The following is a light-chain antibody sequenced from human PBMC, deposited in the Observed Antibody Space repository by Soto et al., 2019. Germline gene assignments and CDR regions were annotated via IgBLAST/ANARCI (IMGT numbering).Light chain of an antibody. V-gene: IGLV2-14*01. CDR3: SSWTSSTTQV. J-gene: IGLJ3*02. CDR2: EVN. CDR1: SRDVGGYNF. Sequence: QSALTQPASVSGSPGQSIPISCTGTSRDVGGYNFVSWYQQYPGKAPKLMIYEVNNRPSGVSNRFSGSKSGNTASLTISGLQAEDEADYYCSSWTSSTTQVLGGGTKLTVL.